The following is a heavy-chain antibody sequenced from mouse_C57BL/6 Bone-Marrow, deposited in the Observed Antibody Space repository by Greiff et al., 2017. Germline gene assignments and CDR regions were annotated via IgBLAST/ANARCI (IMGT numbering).Heavy chain of an antibody. CDR1: GFTFSDYY. D-gene: IGHD1-1*01. CDR3: ARPRLLRFYWYFDV. Sequence: EVKLMESGGGLVQPGGSLKLSCAASGFTFSDYYMYWVRQTPEKRLAWVAYISNGGGSTYYPDTVKGRFTISRDKAKNTLYLQMSRLKSEDTAMYYCARPRLLRFYWYFDVWGTGTTVTVSS. J-gene: IGHJ1*03. V-gene: IGHV5-12*01. CDR2: ISNGGGST.